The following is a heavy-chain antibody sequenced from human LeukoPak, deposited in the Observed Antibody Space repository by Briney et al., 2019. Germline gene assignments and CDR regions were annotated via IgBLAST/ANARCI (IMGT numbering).Heavy chain of an antibody. V-gene: IGHV3-21*01. CDR3: AGGDYIAPAAESDY. Sequence: GGSLRLSCAASGFTFSSYSMNWVRQAPGKGLEWVSSISSSSSYIYYADSVKGRFTISGDNAKNSLYLQMNSLRAEDTAVYYCAGGDYIAPAAESDYWGQGTLVTVSS. J-gene: IGHJ4*02. D-gene: IGHD2-2*01. CDR1: GFTFSSYS. CDR2: ISSSSSYI.